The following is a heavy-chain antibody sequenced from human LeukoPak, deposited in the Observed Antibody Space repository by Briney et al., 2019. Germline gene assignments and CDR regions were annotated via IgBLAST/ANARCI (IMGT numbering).Heavy chain of an antibody. CDR1: GFTFSSYA. Sequence: PGGSLRLSCAASGFTFSSYAMSWVRQAPGKGLEWVSAISGSGGSTYYADSVKGRFTISRDNSKNTLYLQMNSLRAEDTAVYYCARGYCSSTSCHFDYWGQGTLVTVSS. CDR2: ISGSGGST. CDR3: ARGYCSSTSCHFDY. V-gene: IGHV3-23*01. D-gene: IGHD2-2*01. J-gene: IGHJ4*02.